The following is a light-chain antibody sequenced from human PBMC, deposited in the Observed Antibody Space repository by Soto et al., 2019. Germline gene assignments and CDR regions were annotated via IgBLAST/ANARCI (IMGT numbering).Light chain of an antibody. V-gene: IGKV4-1*01. Sequence: DIVMTQSPDSLAVSLGERATINCKSSQSVLYSSNNKNYLVWYQQKPGQPPKRLIYWASTRESGVPDRFSGSGSGTDFTLTISSLQAEDVAVYYCQQHYSDPLTFGGGTKVEIK. CDR1: QSVLYSSNNKNY. CDR2: WAS. CDR3: QQHYSDPLT. J-gene: IGKJ4*01.